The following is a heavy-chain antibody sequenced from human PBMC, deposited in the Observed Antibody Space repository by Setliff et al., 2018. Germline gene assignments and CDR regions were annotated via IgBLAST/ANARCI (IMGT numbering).Heavy chain of an antibody. CDR1: GFAFSTYW. J-gene: IGHJ4*02. D-gene: IGHD2-15*01. CDR2: IKHDGSEK. V-gene: IGHV3-7*01. Sequence: PGGSLRLSCTSSGFAFSTYWMSWVRQAPGKGLEWVANIKHDGSEKNYVDSVKGRFTISRDNAENSLYLQMNSLRAEDTAVYYCARDHIDRGGSWYDYFDSWGQGTLVTVSS. CDR3: ARDHIDRGGSWYDYFDS.